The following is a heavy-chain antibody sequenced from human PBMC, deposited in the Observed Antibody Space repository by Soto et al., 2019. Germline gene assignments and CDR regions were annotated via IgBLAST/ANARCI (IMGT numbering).Heavy chain of an antibody. V-gene: IGHV1-18*04. CDR1: GYTFTSYY. J-gene: IGHJ6*03. CDR3: ARVGYDFWSGYYTHYYYYMDV. Sequence: ASVKVSCKASGYTFTSYYMHWVRQAPGQGLEWMGMISANNGNTNYAQKLQGRVTMTTDTSTSTAYMELRSLRSDDTAVYYCARVGYDFWSGYYTHYYYYMDVWGKGTTVTVSS. D-gene: IGHD3-3*01. CDR2: ISANNGNT.